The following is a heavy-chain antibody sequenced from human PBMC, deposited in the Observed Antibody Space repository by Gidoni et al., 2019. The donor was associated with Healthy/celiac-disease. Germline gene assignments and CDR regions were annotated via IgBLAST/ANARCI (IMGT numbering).Heavy chain of an antibody. CDR2: ISSSSSYI. D-gene: IGHD6-19*01. Sequence: EVQLVESGGGLVKPGGSLRLSCAASGFTFSSYSMNWVRQAPGKGLEWVSSISSSSSYIYYADSVKGRFTISRDNAKNSLYLQMNSLRAEDTAVYYCARGWDDSSGWGYFDYWGQGTLVTVSS. V-gene: IGHV3-21*01. CDR3: ARGWDDSSGWGYFDY. CDR1: GFTFSSYS. J-gene: IGHJ4*02.